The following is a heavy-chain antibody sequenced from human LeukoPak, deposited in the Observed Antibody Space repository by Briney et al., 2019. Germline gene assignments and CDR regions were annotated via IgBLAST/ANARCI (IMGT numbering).Heavy chain of an antibody. CDR2: MNPNSGNT. Sequence: ASVKVSCKASGYTFTSYDINWVRQATGQGLEWMGWMNPNSGNTGYAQKFQGRVTMTRNTSISTAYMELSSLRSEDTAVYYCARDFPGIAAAGTWGYYFDYWGQGTLVTVSS. CDR3: ARDFPGIAAAGTWGYYFDY. D-gene: IGHD6-13*01. V-gene: IGHV1-8*01. CDR1: GYTFTSYD. J-gene: IGHJ4*02.